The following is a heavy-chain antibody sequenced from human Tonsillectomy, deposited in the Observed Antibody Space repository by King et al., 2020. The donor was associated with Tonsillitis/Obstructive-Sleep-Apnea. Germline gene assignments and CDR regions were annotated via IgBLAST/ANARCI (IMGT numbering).Heavy chain of an antibody. CDR2: INPSGGST. CDR1: GYTFTSYC. D-gene: IGHD6-6*01. Sequence: VQLVESGAEVKKPGASVKVSCKASGYTFTSYCMHWVRQAPGQGLEWMGIINPSGGSTTYAQKFQGRVTMTRDTSTSTVYMELSSLRSEDTAVNYCARDKEVSATHTQSIDYRGQGTLVTVTS. J-gene: IGHJ4*02. V-gene: IGHV1-46*03. CDR3: ARDKEVSATHTQSIDY.